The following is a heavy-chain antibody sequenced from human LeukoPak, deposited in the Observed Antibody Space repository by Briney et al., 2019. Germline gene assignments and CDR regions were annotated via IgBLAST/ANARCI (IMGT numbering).Heavy chain of an antibody. Sequence: GGSLRLSYVASGFTFSNYWMHWVRQAPGKGLVWVSRITSDGTATTYADSVKGRFTISRDNAKNTLYLQMNSLRVEDTALYYCARGYNYANDFDSWGQGTLVSVSS. CDR3: ARGYNYANDFDS. CDR1: GFTFSNYW. V-gene: IGHV3-74*01. D-gene: IGHD5-24*01. CDR2: ITSDGTAT. J-gene: IGHJ4*02.